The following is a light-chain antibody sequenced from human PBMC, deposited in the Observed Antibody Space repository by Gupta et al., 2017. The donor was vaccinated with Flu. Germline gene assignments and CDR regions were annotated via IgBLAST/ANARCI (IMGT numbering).Light chain of an antibody. Sequence: IAISCAGTSSDVRDYNYVTWYQQHPGRAPKLMICDSSNRPSGVSDRFSGSKSGNAASLSICGLQAEDEADYYCRSCNNTHTRAVFGGGTKLTVL. V-gene: IGLV2-14*04. CDR1: SSDVRDYNY. CDR3: RSCNNTHTRAV. J-gene: IGLJ2*01. CDR2: DSS.